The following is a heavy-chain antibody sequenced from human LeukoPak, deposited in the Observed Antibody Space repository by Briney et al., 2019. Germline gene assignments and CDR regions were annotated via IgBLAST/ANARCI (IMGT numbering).Heavy chain of an antibody. CDR1: GFTFSSYA. J-gene: IGHJ4*02. CDR3: AIGYCSGGSCSQFASRY. Sequence: GGSLRLSCAASGFTFSSYAMHWVRQAPGKGLEWVAFISYDGSNKYYADSVKGRFTISRDNSKNTLYLQMNSLRAEDTAVYYCAIGYCSGGSCSQFASRYWGQGTLVTVSS. V-gene: IGHV3-30-3*01. D-gene: IGHD2-15*01. CDR2: ISYDGSNK.